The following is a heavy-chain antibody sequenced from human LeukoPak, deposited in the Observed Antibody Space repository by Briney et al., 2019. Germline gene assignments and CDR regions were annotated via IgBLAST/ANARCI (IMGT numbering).Heavy chain of an antibody. CDR2: IIPILGIA. CDR3: ARGENDYGDYVDY. D-gene: IGHD4-17*01. J-gene: IGHJ4*02. Sequence: GGSLRHSCAASGFTFSSYAIRWVRQAPGQGLEWMGRIIPILGIANYAQKFQGRVTITADKSTSTAYMELSSLRSEDTAVYYCARGENDYGDYVDYWGQGTLVTVSS. CDR1: GFTFSSYA. V-gene: IGHV1-69*04.